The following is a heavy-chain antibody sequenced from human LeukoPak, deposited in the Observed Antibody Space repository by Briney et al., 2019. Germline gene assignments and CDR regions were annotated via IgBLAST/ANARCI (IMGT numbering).Heavy chain of an antibody. V-gene: IGHV4-39*01. CDR2: IYYSGST. CDR1: GGSISSSSYY. J-gene: IGHJ5*02. Sequence: SETLSLTCTVSGGSISSSSYYWGWIRQPLGKGLEWIGSIYYSGSTYYNPSLKSRVTISVDTSKNQFSLKLSSVTAADTAVYYCARHGAVTTYYWFDPWGQGTLVTVSS. D-gene: IGHD4-17*01. CDR3: ARHGAVTTYYWFDP.